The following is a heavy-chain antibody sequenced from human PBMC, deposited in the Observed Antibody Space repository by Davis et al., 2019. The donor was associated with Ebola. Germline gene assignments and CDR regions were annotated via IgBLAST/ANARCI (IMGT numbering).Heavy chain of an antibody. CDR1: GASFSDYS. V-gene: IGHV4-34*01. Sequence: PSETLSLTCGVFGASFSDYSWNWIRQSPGKGLEWIGEIDHGGSTNYNPSLRSRVTVSVDTSKNQFTLNLNSVTAADTAVYYCARGSWIAVAGTLDSWGQGTLVTVSS. J-gene: IGHJ4*02. D-gene: IGHD6-19*01. CDR2: IDHGGST. CDR3: ARGSWIAVAGTLDS.